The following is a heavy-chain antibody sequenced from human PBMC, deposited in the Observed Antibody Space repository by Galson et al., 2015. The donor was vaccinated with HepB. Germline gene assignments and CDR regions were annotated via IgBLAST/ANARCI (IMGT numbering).Heavy chain of an antibody. CDR3: AKVSGSYGGNSYSDY. J-gene: IGHJ4*02. Sequence: SLRLSCAASGFIFSSYAMSWACQAPGRGIEWVSSISAAPGGPYFSDSVKGRFSISRDNSKNTLYLQMNSLRAEDTAIYYCAKVSGSYGGNSYSDYWGRGTLVTVSS. CDR2: ISAAPGGP. CDR1: GFIFSSYA. V-gene: IGHV3-23*01. D-gene: IGHD4-23*01.